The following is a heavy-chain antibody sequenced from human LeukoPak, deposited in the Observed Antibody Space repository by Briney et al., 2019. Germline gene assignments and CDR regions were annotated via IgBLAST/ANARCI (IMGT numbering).Heavy chain of an antibody. CDR3: TTDYYYDSSGSYYTIDY. J-gene: IGHJ4*02. V-gene: IGHV1-24*01. D-gene: IGHD3-22*01. CDR1: GYTLTELS. Sequence: ASVKVSCKVSGYTLTELSMHWVRQAPGKGLEWMGGFDPEDGETFYAQKFQGRVTITKDTSTDTAYMELSSLRSEDTAVYYCTTDYYYDSSGSYYTIDYWGQGPLVTVSS. CDR2: FDPEDGET.